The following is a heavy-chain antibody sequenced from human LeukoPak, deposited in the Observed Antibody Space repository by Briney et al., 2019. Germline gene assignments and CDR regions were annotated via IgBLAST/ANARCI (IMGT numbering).Heavy chain of an antibody. CDR1: GFTFDDYA. CDR2: ISWNSGSI. Sequence: GGSLRLSCAASGFTFDDYAMHWVRQAPGKGLEWVSGISWNSGSIGYADSVKGRFTISRDNAKNSLYLQMNSRRAEDTALYYCAKSGLGYCSSTSCSTPSDYWGQGTLVTVSS. V-gene: IGHV3-9*01. J-gene: IGHJ4*02. D-gene: IGHD2-2*01. CDR3: AKSGLGYCSSTSCSTPSDY.